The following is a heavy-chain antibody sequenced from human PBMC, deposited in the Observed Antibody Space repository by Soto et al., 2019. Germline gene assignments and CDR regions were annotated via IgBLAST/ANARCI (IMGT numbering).Heavy chain of an antibody. CDR3: ARSGSGYYLYYFDY. D-gene: IGHD3-22*01. CDR1: GFSLSTSGMC. V-gene: IGHV2-70*11. J-gene: IGHJ4*02. CDR2: IDRDDDK. Sequence: SGPTLVNPTQTLTLTCTFSGFSLSTSGMCVSWIRQPPGKALEWLARIDRDDDKYYSTSLKTRLTISKDTSKNKVILTKTNIDPLDTATYYCARSGSGYYLYYFDYWGQGTLVTVSS.